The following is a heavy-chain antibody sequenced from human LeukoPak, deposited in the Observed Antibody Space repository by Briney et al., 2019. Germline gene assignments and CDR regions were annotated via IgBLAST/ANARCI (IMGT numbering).Heavy chain of an antibody. CDR1: GFTFDDYA. V-gene: IGHV3-9*01. CDR2: ISWNSGSI. Sequence: PGRSLRLSCAASGFTFDDYAMHWVRQAPRKGLESVSGISWNSGSIGYADSVKGRFTISRDNAKNSLYLQMNSLRAEDTALYYCAKDETYYYGSGSRNWFDPWGQGTLVSVSS. J-gene: IGHJ5*02. CDR3: AKDETYYYGSGSRNWFDP. D-gene: IGHD3-10*01.